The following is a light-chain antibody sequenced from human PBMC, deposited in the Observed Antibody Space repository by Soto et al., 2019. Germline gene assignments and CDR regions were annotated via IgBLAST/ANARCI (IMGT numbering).Light chain of an antibody. CDR1: QSVSSSY. J-gene: IGKJ1*01. V-gene: IGKV3-20*01. Sequence: EIVLTQSPGTLSLSPGERATLSCRASQSVSSSYLAWYQQKPGQAPRPLIYGASSRAIGIPVRFSGSGSGTDCTLTISRREPEDFAVYYCQQYGSSPWTFGQGTKVEIK. CDR3: QQYGSSPWT. CDR2: GAS.